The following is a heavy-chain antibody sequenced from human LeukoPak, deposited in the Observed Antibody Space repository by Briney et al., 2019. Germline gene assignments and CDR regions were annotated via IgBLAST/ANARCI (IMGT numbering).Heavy chain of an antibody. CDR2: ISAYNGNT. CDR3: ASPVGGDYYYYYYMDV. V-gene: IGHV1-18*01. Sequence: ASVKVSCKASGYTFTSYGISWVRQAPGQGLEWMGWISAYNGNTNYAQKLQGRVTMTTDTSTSTAYMELRSLRSDDTAVYYCASPVGGDYYYYYYMDVWGKGTTVTVSS. CDR1: GYTFTSYG. J-gene: IGHJ6*03. D-gene: IGHD3-16*01.